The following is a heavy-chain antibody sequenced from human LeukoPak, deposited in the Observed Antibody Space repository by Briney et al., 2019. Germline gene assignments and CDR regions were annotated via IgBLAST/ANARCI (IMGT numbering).Heavy chain of an antibody. J-gene: IGHJ6*03. CDR3: ARDRNSGYEFNYYYYYMDV. V-gene: IGHV1-18*01. Sequence: ASVKVSCKASGYTFTSYGISWVRQAPGQGLEWMGWISAYNGNTNYAQKLQGRVTMTTDTSTSTAYMELRSPRSDDTAVYYCARDRNSGYEFNYYYYYMDVWGKGTTVTVSS. CDR2: ISAYNGNT. CDR1: GYTFTSYG. D-gene: IGHD5-12*01.